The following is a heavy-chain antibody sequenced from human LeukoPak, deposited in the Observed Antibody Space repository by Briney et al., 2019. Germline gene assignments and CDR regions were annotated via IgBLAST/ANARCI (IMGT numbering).Heavy chain of an antibody. Sequence: SETLSLTCAVYGGSFSGYYWSWIRQPPGKGLEWIGEINHSGSTNYNPSLKSRVTISVDTSKNQFSLKLSSVTAADTAVYYCARERYYYDSSGYYYVFDYWGQGTLVTVSS. CDR3: ARERYYYDSSGYYYVFDY. V-gene: IGHV4-34*01. CDR2: INHSGST. D-gene: IGHD3-22*01. CDR1: GGSFSGYY. J-gene: IGHJ4*02.